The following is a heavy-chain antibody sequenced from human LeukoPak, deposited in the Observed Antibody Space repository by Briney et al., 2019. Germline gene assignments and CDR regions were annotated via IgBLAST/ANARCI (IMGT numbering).Heavy chain of an antibody. V-gene: IGHV1-69*06. CDR1: GGTFSSYA. D-gene: IGHD1-26*01. J-gene: IGHJ6*03. Sequence: ASVKVSCKASGGTFSSYAISWVRQAPGQGLEWMGGIIPIFGTANYAQKFQGRVTITADKSTSTAYVELNRLRSDDTAVYYCARGGLPAFYYYMDVWGKGTTVTVSS. CDR3: ARGGLPAFYYYMDV. CDR2: IIPIFGTA.